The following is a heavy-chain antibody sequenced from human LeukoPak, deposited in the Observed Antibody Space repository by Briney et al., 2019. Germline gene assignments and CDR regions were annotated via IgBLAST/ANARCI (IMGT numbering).Heavy chain of an antibody. J-gene: IGHJ3*02. V-gene: IGHV4-4*02. CDR3: AKSNGYGLVDI. CDR2: IHHGGST. CDR1: GGSISSSNW. Sequence: SGTLSLTCAVSGGSISSSNWWSWVRQPPGKGLEWIGEIHHGGSTNYTPSLKTRVTISVDKSKNQFSLKVSSVTAADTAVYYCAKSNGYGLVDIWGQGTMVTVSS. D-gene: IGHD3-10*01.